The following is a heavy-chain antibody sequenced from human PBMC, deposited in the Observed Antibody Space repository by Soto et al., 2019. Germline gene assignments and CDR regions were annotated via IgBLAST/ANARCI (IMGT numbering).Heavy chain of an antibody. V-gene: IGHV1-69*01. CDR3: ARDRDDYGSGNYYNRSDF. J-gene: IGHJ4*02. Sequence: QAQLVQSGAEVKKPGSSVKVSCKASGGIFSTYAISWLRQAPGQGLEWMGGIIPIFGTPNYAQRFQGRVTITADESTSTAYMELSRLRSEDTAVYYCARDRDDYGSGNYYNRSDFWGQGTLVTVSS. CDR2: IIPIFGTP. CDR1: GGIFSTYA. D-gene: IGHD3-10*01.